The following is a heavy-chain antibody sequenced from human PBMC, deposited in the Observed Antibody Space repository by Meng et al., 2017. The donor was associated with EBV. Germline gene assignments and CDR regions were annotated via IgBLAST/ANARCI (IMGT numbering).Heavy chain of an antibody. CDR3: ARVGIAVAGTGDY. J-gene: IGHJ4*02. CDR1: GYTFTGYY. Sequence: QGRLVPFGAEVEKPGASVKVPCKASGYTFTGYYMHWVRQAPGQGLEWMGRINPNSGGTNYAQKFQGRVTMTRDTSISTAYMELSRLRSDDTAVYYCARVGIAVAGTGDYWGQGTLVTVSS. CDR2: INPNSGGT. D-gene: IGHD6-19*01. V-gene: IGHV1-2*06.